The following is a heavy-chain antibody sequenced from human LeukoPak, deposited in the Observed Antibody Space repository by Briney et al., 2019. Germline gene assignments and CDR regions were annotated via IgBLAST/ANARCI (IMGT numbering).Heavy chain of an antibody. V-gene: IGHV4-34*01. CDR2: INHSGST. D-gene: IGHD5-18*01. CDR3: ARGTAMPQESYYFDY. CDR1: GGSFSGYY. Sequence: SETLSLTCAVYGGSFSGYYWSWIRQPPGKGLEWIGEINHSGSTNYNPSLKSRVTISVDTSKNQFSLKLSSVTAADTAVYYCARGTAMPQESYYFDYWGQGTLVTVSS. J-gene: IGHJ4*02.